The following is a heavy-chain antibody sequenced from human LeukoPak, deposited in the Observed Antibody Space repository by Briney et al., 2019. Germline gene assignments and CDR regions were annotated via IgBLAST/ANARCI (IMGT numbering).Heavy chain of an antibody. CDR2: VYTSGRT. Sequence: SETLSLTCTVSGGSISSYSWSWIRQPAGKGLEWIGRVYTSGRTNYNPSLKSRVTMSVDTSKNQFSLKLTSVTAADTAVYYCARDLGGGYSWGPLDYWGQGTLVTVSS. D-gene: IGHD5-18*01. J-gene: IGHJ4*02. CDR3: ARDLGGGYSWGPLDY. V-gene: IGHV4-4*07. CDR1: GGSISSYS.